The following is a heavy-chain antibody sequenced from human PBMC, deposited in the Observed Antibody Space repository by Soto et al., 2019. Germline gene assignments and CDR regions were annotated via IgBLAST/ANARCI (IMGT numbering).Heavy chain of an antibody. CDR1: GYTFIDNY. J-gene: IGHJ2*01. CDR2: IKPKSGGT. Sequence: QVQLMQSGAEVKRPGTSVKVSCKASGYTFIDNYIHWVRQAPGQGLEWMGWIKPKSGGTSSAQKFQGRVTMTRDTSISTTYRALTRLRSDDTAVYYCARGSRAGNWYFDLWGRGALVTVST. V-gene: IGHV1-2*02. CDR3: ARGSRAGNWYFDL. D-gene: IGHD6-19*01.